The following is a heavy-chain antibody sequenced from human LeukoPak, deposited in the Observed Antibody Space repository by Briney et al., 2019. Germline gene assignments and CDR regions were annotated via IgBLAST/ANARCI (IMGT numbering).Heavy chain of an antibody. CDR2: INPNSGGT. CDR1: GYTFTDYY. Sequence: GASVKVSCKASGYTFTDYYMHWVRQAPGQGLEWMGWINPNSGGTNYAQKFQGRVTMTTDTSTSTAYTELRSLRSDDTAVYYCARPTNSGFDYWGQGTLVTVSS. J-gene: IGHJ4*02. D-gene: IGHD3-10*01. CDR3: ARPTNSGFDY. V-gene: IGHV1-2*02.